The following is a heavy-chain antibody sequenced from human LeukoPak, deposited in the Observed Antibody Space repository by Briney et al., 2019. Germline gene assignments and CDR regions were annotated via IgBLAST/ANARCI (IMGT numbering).Heavy chain of an antibody. CDR2: IIPIFGTA. CDR1: GGTFSSYA. V-gene: IGHV1-69*01. D-gene: IGHD2-2*01. Sequence: SVKVSCKASGGTFSSYAISWVRQAPGQGLEWMGGIIPIFGTANYAQKFQGRVTITADESTSTAYMELSSLRSADTAVYYCARGSWGPYCSSTSCYGWDYYYYYMDVWGKGTTVTVSS. J-gene: IGHJ6*03. CDR3: ARGSWGPYCSSTSCYGWDYYYYYMDV.